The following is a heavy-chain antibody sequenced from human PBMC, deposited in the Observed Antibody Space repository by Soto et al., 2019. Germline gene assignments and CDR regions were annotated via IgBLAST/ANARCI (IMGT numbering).Heavy chain of an antibody. CDR2: IYYSGNT. D-gene: IGHD1-1*01. J-gene: IGHJ5*02. CDR1: GGSFSTGSHY. CDR3: ARSYGPTEINWFDP. Sequence: PSETLSLTCTVSGGSFSTGSHYWGWIRQPPGKGLEWLGSIYYSGNTYYNPSLRSRATISLDTSKNQFSLKVTSVTAADTAVYYCARSYGPTEINWFDPWGQGTLVTVSS. V-gene: IGHV4-39*01.